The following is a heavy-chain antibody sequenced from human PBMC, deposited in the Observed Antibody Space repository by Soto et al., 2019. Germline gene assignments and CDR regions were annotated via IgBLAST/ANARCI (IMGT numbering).Heavy chain of an antibody. J-gene: IGHJ4*02. CDR1: GFTFSSYA. Sequence: EVQLLESGGGLVQPGGSLRLSCAASGFTFSSYAMSWVRQAPGKGLEWVSAISGSGGSTYYADPVKGRFTISRDNSKNTLYLQMNSLRAEDTAVYYCAKDDDFWSGRSPLDYWGQGTLVTVSS. D-gene: IGHD3-3*01. V-gene: IGHV3-23*01. CDR2: ISGSGGST. CDR3: AKDDDFWSGRSPLDY.